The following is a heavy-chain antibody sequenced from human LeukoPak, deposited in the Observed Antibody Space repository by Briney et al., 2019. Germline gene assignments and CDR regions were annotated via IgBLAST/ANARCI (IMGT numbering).Heavy chain of an antibody. CDR1: GFTFSDYF. J-gene: IGHJ4*02. CDR3: ATSRVFDF. CDR2: INSDGNNI. V-gene: IGHV3-11*04. Sequence: GGSLRLSCVPSGFTFSDYFMNWIRQAPGKGPEWLSFINSDGNNIYYRDSVKGRFTISRDNAKKTLYLEMNNLRVDDTAIYYCATSRVFDFWGQGTLVAVSS.